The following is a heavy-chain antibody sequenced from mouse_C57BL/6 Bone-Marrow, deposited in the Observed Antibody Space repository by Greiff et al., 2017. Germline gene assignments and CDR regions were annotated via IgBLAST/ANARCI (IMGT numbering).Heavy chain of an antibody. CDR1: GFNIKDDY. Sequence: VQLQQSGAELVRPGASVKLSCTASGFNIKDDYMHWVKQRPEQGLEWIGWIDPENGDTEYASKFQGKATITADTSSNTAYLQLSSLTSEDTAVYYCTTVLYPYSFDYWGQGTTLTVSA. J-gene: IGHJ2*01. CDR2: IDPENGDT. CDR3: TTVLYPYSFDY. D-gene: IGHD2-12*01. V-gene: IGHV14-4*01.